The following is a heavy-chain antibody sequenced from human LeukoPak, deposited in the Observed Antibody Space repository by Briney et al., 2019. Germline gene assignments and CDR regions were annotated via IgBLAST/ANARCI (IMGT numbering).Heavy chain of an antibody. V-gene: IGHV4-4*07. CDR2: SHGSGST. D-gene: IGHD3-22*01. CDR3: ARDGDYDSGVFDV. Sequence: SETLSLTCNVSGVSINIYYWSWLRQTPGKGLEWIGRSHGSGSTNYNPSLKNRVTISIDKSKKSLSLSLTSVTAADTALYFCARDGDYDSGVFDVWGQGTLVTVCS. J-gene: IGHJ4*02. CDR1: GVSINIYY.